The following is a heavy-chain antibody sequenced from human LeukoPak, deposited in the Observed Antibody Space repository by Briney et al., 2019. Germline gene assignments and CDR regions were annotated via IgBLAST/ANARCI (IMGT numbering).Heavy chain of an antibody. Sequence: GKSLRLSCATSGFPFVAYALHWVRQAPGEGLEWVAVISSDTTNKYYMDSVKGRFTISRDNSKNTLYLQMDSLRLEDTSVYYCARLAAASQSYWGQGTLVTLSS. J-gene: IGHJ4*02. D-gene: IGHD3-16*01. CDR3: ARLAAASQSY. CDR1: GFPFVAYA. CDR2: ISSDTTNK. V-gene: IGHV3-30*10.